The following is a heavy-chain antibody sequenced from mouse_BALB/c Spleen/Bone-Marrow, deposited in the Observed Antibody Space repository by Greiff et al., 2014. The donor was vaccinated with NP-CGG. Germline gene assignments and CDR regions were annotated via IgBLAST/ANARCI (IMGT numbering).Heavy chain of an antibody. D-gene: IGHD1-2*01. J-gene: IGHJ4*01. Sequence: EVQLEESGGGLVKPGGSLKLSCAASGFTFSSYAMSWVRQTPEKRLEWVATISSGGSYTYYPDSVKGRFTISRDNAKNTLYLQMSSLRSEDTAMYYCARLLRGAMDYWGQGTSVTVSS. CDR1: GFTFSSYA. CDR3: ARLLRGAMDY. V-gene: IGHV5-9-3*01. CDR2: ISSGGSYT.